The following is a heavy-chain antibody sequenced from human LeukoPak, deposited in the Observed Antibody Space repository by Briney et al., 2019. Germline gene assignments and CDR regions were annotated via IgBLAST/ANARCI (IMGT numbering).Heavy chain of an antibody. CDR1: GFTFSDYW. V-gene: IGHV3-7*01. J-gene: IGHJ4*02. CDR3: AGGAGWSIDY. D-gene: IGHD2-15*01. Sequence: GGSLRVSCAASGFTFSDYWMNWVRQAPGKGLEWVAILKQDGSEILYVDSVKGRFTISRDNAKNSLYLQMNSLRAEDTAVYYCAGGAGWSIDYWGQGTLVTVSS. CDR2: LKQDGSEI.